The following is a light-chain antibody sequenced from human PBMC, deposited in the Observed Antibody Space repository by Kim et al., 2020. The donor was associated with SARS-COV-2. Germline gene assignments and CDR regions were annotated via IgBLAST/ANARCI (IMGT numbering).Light chain of an antibody. V-gene: IGLV2-14*03. CDR2: DVS. CDR3: SSYTTTKKRV. CDR1: SSDVGSYDY. J-gene: IGLJ1*01. Sequence: QSITVSCTGSSSDVGSYDYVSWYQQHPNEAPKLIIYDVSNRPSGISDRFSGSKSGNTASLTISGLQAEDEAHYYCSSYTTTKKRVFGTGTKVTVL.